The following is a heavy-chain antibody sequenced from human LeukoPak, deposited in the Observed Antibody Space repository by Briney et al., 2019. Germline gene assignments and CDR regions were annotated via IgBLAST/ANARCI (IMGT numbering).Heavy chain of an antibody. Sequence: SVKVSCKASGGTFSSYAITWVRQAPGQGLEWMGRIIPMLDIQNYAQKFQGRVTITADKSTSTAYMELSSLRSEDTAVYYCASERGATQYFDYWGQGTLVTVSS. J-gene: IGHJ4*02. V-gene: IGHV1-69*04. CDR3: ASERGATQYFDY. CDR2: IIPMLDIQ. D-gene: IGHD3-10*01. CDR1: GGTFSSYA.